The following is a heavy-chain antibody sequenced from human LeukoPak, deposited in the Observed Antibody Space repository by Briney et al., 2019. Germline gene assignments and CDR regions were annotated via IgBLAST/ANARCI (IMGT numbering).Heavy chain of an antibody. Sequence: GASVTVSCKASGYTFTSYGISWVRQAPGQGLEWMGWINAGNGNTQYSQEFQGRVTITRDTSASTVYMEVRSLRSEDMAVYYCTRGETPGSYYRSWGQGTLVTVSS. J-gene: IGHJ5*02. CDR3: TRGETPGSYYRS. D-gene: IGHD3-10*01. CDR1: GYTFTSYG. V-gene: IGHV1-18*03. CDR2: INAGNGNT.